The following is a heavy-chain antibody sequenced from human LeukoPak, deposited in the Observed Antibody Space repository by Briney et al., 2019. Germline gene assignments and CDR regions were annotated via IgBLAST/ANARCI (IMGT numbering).Heavy chain of an antibody. J-gene: IGHJ4*02. CDR3: ATLGVTASFDS. CDR2: IYSGSNT. D-gene: IGHD2-21*02. Sequence: PGGSLRLSCAASGFTVNNNYMSWVRQAPGKGLEWVSVIYSGSNTYYADSVKGRFTISRGTSKNTLFLQMDSLRAEDTAVYYCATLGVTASFDSWGQGTLVTVSS. V-gene: IGHV3-66*01. CDR1: GFTVNNNY.